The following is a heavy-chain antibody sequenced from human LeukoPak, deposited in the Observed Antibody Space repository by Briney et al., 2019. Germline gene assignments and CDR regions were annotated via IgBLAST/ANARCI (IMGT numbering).Heavy chain of an antibody. V-gene: IGHV3-30-3*01. CDR3: ARDNLPFLEWYYFDY. J-gene: IGHJ4*02. Sequence: PGGSLRLSCVASGFTFNTYSMHWVRQAPGKGLEWVAVLSFDGDEKHYADSVKGRFTISRDNSKNTLYLQMNSLRAEDTAVYYCARDNLPFLEWYYFDYWGQGTLVTVSS. CDR2: LSFDGDEK. CDR1: GFTFNTYS. D-gene: IGHD3-3*01.